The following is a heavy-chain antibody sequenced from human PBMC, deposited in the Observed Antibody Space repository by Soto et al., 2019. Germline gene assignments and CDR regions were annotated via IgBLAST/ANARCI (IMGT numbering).Heavy chain of an antibody. CDR2: IFYSGDT. J-gene: IGHJ1*01. Sequence: QVQLQGSGPGLVKPSQTLSLTCTVSGASVNTGDHYWSYIRQPPGKGLEWLGYIFYSGDTYYNPSLKSRATISLNTSRNQFSLTLTSVTDADTAVYYCVGTGTTDDFWGQGTLVTVSS. CDR1: GASVNTGDHY. V-gene: IGHV4-30-4*01. D-gene: IGHD1-7*01. CDR3: VGTGTTDDF.